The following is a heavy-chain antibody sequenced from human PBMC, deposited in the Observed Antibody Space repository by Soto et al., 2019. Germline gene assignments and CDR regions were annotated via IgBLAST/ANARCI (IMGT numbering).Heavy chain of an antibody. CDR3: AKDICCTSCYSGSYNYYDGMDV. Sequence: EVQLVESGGGLVQPGRSLRLSCAASGFTFDDYAMHWVRQAPGKGLEWVSGISGNSGSIGYADSVKGRFTISRDNAKNSLYLQMNSLRAEATSLYYCAKDICCTSCYSGSYNYYDGMDVWGQGTTVTVSS. CDR2: ISGNSGSI. V-gene: IGHV3-9*01. D-gene: IGHD2-2*01. CDR1: GFTFDDYA. J-gene: IGHJ6*02.